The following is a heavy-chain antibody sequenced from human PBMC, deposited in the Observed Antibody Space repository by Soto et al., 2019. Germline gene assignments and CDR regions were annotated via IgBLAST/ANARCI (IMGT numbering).Heavy chain of an antibody. Sequence: SETLSLTCVVSGGSFSDNYWSWIRRPPGKGLEWIGELNPTGSTHYNPSLKRRVTISIDTSQNHFFLKLNSVTAADTAVYYCARGNFYNGLDVWDQGTTVTVSS. V-gene: IGHV4-34*01. CDR3: ARGNFYNGLDV. J-gene: IGHJ6*02. CDR1: GGSFSDNY. CDR2: LNPTGST.